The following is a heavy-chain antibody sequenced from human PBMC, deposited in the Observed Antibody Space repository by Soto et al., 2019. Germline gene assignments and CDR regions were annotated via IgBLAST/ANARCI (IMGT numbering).Heavy chain of an antibody. CDR2: IYHIGST. V-gene: IGHV4-30-2*01. D-gene: IGHD3-22*01. CDR1: GGSISSGGYS. Sequence: SETLSLTCAVSGGSISSGGYSWSWIRQPPGKGLEWIGYIYHIGSTYYNPSLKSRVTISVDRPKNQFSLKLSSVTAADTAVYYCARDDSSNTSGFDYWGQGTLVTVSS. CDR3: ARDDSSNTSGFDY. J-gene: IGHJ4*02.